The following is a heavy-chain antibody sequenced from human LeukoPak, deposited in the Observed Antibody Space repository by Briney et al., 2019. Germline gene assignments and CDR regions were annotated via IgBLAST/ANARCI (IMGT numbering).Heavy chain of an antibody. D-gene: IGHD3-10*01. V-gene: IGHV3-33*01. CDR2: IWYDGSNK. CDR3: ARDEHYYGSGSYHDY. J-gene: IGHJ4*02. Sequence: PGGSLRLSCAASGFTFSSYGMHRVRQAPGKGLEWVAVIWYDGSNKYYADSVKGRFTISRDNSKNTLYLQMNSLRAEDTAVYYCARDEHYYGSGSYHDYWGQGTLVTVSS. CDR1: GFTFSSYG.